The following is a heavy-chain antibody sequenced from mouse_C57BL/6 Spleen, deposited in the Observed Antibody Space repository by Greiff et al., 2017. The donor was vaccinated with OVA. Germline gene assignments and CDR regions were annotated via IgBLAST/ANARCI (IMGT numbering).Heavy chain of an antibody. D-gene: IGHD3-2*02. J-gene: IGHJ2*01. CDR2: VYPYNGGT. Sequence: EVKVVESGPVLVKPGPSVKISCKASGFTFTDYYMHWVKQSHGKSLEWIGLVYPYNGGTSYNQKFKGKATLTVDTSSSTAYMELNSLTSEDSAVYYCASGTAQATDYWGQGTTLTVSS. CDR1: GFTFTDYY. CDR3: ASGTAQATDY. V-gene: IGHV1-36*01.